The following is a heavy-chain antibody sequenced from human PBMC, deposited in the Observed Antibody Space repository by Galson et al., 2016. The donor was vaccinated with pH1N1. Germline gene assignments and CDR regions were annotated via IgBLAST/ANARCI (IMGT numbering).Heavy chain of an antibody. CDR1: GGSISTGGYY. CDR3: AREVNLGGTTLRFHGWNDAFDL. V-gene: IGHV4-31*03. J-gene: IGHJ3*01. D-gene: IGHD3-10*01. Sequence: LSLTCTVSGGSISTGGYYWSWIRQQPGKGLEWIGYIYYRGRTYYNPSHKSRVSITMDTSKNQFSLKVASVTAADKAVYFCAREVNLGGTTLRFHGWNDAFDLWVRGTMVTVSS. CDR2: IYYRGRT.